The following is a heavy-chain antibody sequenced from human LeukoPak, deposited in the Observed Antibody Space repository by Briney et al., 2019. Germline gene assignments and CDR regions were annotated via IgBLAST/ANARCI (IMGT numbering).Heavy chain of an antibody. J-gene: IGHJ6*03. Sequence: PGGSLRLSCAASGFTFSSYEMNWVRQAPGKGLEWVALISYDGSNKYYADSVKGRFTISRDNSKNTPYLQMNSLRAEDTAVYYCAKRYRCSSTSCYVPYMDVWGKGTTVTVSS. CDR3: AKRYRCSSTSCYVPYMDV. D-gene: IGHD2-2*01. CDR1: GFTFSSYE. V-gene: IGHV3-30*18. CDR2: ISYDGSNK.